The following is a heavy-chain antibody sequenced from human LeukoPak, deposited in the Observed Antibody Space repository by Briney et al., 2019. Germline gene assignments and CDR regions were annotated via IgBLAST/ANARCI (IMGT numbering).Heavy chain of an antibody. V-gene: IGHV6-1*01. CDR3: ARQGGIYFDWLLSGNWFGP. Sequence: SQTLSLTCAISGDSVSSNSAAWNWIRQSPSRGLEWLGRTYYRSKWYNDYAVSVKSRITINPDTSKDQFSLQLNSVTPEDTAVYYCARQGGIYFDWLLSGNWFGPWGQGTLVTVSS. D-gene: IGHD3-9*01. J-gene: IGHJ5*02. CDR2: TYYRSKWYN. CDR1: GDSVSSNSAA.